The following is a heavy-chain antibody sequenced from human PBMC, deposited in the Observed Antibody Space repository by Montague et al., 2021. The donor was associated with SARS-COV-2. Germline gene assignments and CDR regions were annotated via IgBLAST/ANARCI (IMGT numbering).Heavy chain of an antibody. CDR1: GDSVWSNAAA. J-gene: IGHJ4*02. Sequence: CAISGDSVWSNAAAWNWIRHSSSGGLDRLGMTHYRSKWTSDYATSVEGRISIDPDTSKNQFFLHLRSVTPEDTGVYYCVRDTGSAQAGFDAWGQGTLVTVSS. CDR3: VRDTGSAQAGFDA. D-gene: IGHD4-17*01. V-gene: IGHV6-1*01. CDR2: THYRSKWTS.